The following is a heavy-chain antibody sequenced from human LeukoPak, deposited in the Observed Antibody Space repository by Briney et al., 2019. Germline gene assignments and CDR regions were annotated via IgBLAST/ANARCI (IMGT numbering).Heavy chain of an antibody. CDR2: IYSGGST. D-gene: IGHD6-19*01. CDR1: GFTVSSNY. V-gene: IGHV3-53*01. CDR3: ARDRDSSGWYRLDY. Sequence: GGSLRLSCAASGFTVSSNYMSWVRQAPGKGLEWVSVIYSGGSTYYADSVKGRFTISRDNSKNTLYLQMNSLRAEDTAVYYCARDRDSSGWYRLDYWGQGTLVTVSS. J-gene: IGHJ4*02.